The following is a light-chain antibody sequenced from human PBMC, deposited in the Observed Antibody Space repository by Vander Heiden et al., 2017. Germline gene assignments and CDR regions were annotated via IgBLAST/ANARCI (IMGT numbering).Light chain of an antibody. Sequence: DIQITQSPSSLSASVGDRVTITCRASQSISSYLNWYQQKPGKAPKLLIYAASSLQSGVPARFSGSGSGTDFTLTISSLQPEDFATYYCQQSYSTPWTFGRGTKVEIK. V-gene: IGKV1-39*01. CDR1: QSISSY. CDR3: QQSYSTPWT. J-gene: IGKJ1*01. CDR2: AAS.